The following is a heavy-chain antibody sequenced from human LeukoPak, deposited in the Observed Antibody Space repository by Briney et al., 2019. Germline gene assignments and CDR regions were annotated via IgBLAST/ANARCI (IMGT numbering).Heavy chain of an antibody. CDR3: ARAGITMVRGRTYYYYYMDV. V-gene: IGHV1-18*01. Sequence: ASVKVSCKASGYTFTSYGISWVRQAPGQGLEWMGWISAYNGNTNYAQKLQGRVTMTTDTSTSTAYMELRSLRSDDTAVYYCARAGITMVRGRTYYYYYMDVWGKGTTVTVSS. CDR2: ISAYNGNT. J-gene: IGHJ6*03. D-gene: IGHD3-10*01. CDR1: GYTFTSYG.